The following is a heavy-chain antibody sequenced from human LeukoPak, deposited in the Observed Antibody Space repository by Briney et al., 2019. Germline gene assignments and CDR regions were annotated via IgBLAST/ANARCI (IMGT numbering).Heavy chain of an antibody. V-gene: IGHV5-51*01. D-gene: IGHD6-19*01. CDR3: ARRSDSSGPGYYFDY. Sequence: GESLKISCTGSGYTFRYYWIGWVRQMPGKGLEWMGIIYPDDSDTKYSPSFQGQVTISADKSISTAYLQWSSLKASDTAMYYCARRSDSSGPGYYFDYWGQGTLVTVSS. J-gene: IGHJ4*02. CDR2: IYPDDSDT. CDR1: GYTFRYYW.